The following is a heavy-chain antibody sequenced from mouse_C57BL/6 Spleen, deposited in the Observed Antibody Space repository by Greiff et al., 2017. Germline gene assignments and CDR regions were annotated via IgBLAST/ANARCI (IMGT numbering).Heavy chain of an antibody. CDR3: ARVGAPPYYSFDY. CDR2: ISDGGSYT. CDR1: GFTFSSYA. J-gene: IGHJ2*01. V-gene: IGHV5-4*01. D-gene: IGHD2-10*01. Sequence: EVHLVESGGGLVKPGGSLKLSCAASGFTFSSYAMSWVRQTPEKRLEWVATISDGGSYTYYPDNVKGRFTISRDNAKNNLYLQMSHLKSEDTAMYYCARVGAPPYYSFDYWGQGTTLTVSS.